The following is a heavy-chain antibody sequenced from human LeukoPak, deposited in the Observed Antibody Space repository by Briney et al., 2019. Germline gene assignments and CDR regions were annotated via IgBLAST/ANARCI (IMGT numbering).Heavy chain of an antibody. CDR1: GFTFSSYA. CDR3: ARDPAPFWSGYYTVDY. V-gene: IGHV3-30-3*01. Sequence: GGSLRLSCAASGFTFSSYAMHWVRQAPGKGLEWVAVISYDGSNKYYADSVKGRFTISRDNSKNTLYLQMNSLRAEDTAVYYCARDPAPFWSGYYTVDYWGQGTLVTVSS. D-gene: IGHD3-3*01. J-gene: IGHJ4*02. CDR2: ISYDGSNK.